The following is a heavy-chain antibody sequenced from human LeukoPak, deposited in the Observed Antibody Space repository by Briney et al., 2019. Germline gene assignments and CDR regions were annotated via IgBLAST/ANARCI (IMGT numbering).Heavy chain of an antibody. J-gene: IGHJ5*02. Sequence: GGSLRLSCATSGFTFSDYPMNWVRQAPGKGLEWVSNIRGSGPGSGSGTYYADSVKGRFIISRDNAKNSVYLQMSSLRVEDSAFYYCARDVNWGFDPWGQGALVTVSS. CDR2: IRGSGPGSGSGT. V-gene: IGHV3-48*04. CDR3: ARDVNWGFDP. D-gene: IGHD7-27*01. CDR1: GFTFSDYP.